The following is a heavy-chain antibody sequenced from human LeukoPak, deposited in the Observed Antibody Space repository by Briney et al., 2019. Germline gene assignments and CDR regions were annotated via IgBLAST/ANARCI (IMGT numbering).Heavy chain of an antibody. CDR3: ARASDYIDY. D-gene: IGHD3-16*01. CDR1: GYTFTGYY. CDR2: ISPNSGVT. Sequence: GASVKVSCKASGYTFTGYYIHWVRQAPGQGLEWMGWISPNSGVTHYAQTFQGRVTMTRDRSISTAYMELSSLRSDDTAVYYCARASDYIDYWGQGTLVTVSS. J-gene: IGHJ4*02. V-gene: IGHV1-2*02.